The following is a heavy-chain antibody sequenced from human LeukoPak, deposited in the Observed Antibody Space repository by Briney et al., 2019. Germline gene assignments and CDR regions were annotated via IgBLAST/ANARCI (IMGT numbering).Heavy chain of an antibody. J-gene: IGHJ4*02. CDR2: INTDGSKT. D-gene: IGHD6-19*01. Sequence: GGSLRLSCAASGLTFSSYWMHWVRQTPEKGLVWVSRINTDGSKTTYADAVKGRFTISRDNAKNTLYLQMNSLRADDTAIYYCATETQWLDHLFEYWGQGSLVSVSS. CDR3: ATETQWLDHLFEY. V-gene: IGHV3-74*01. CDR1: GLTFSSYW.